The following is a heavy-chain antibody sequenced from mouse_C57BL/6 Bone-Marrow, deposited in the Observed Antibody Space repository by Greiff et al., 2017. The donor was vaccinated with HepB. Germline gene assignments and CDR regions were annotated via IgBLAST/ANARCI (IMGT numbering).Heavy chain of an antibody. D-gene: IGHD1-3*01. CDR1: GFSFTDYY. J-gene: IGHJ3*01. CDR3: AKYGDYDKVGFGR. V-gene: IGHV7-3*03. CDR2: IRTKANGYTT. Sequence: EVHLVESGGGLVQPGASLCLPYAASGFSFTDYYLSWVRRLAGKALEWLGFIRTKANGYTTEYSASVKGRFTISRDNSQSILYLQMHALRAEDSATYYCAKYGDYDKVGFGRWCQGTLVTVSA.